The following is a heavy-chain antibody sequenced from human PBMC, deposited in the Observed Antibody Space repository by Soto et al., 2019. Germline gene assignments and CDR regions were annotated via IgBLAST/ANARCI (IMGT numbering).Heavy chain of an antibody. Sequence: SETLSLTCTVSGGSISSYYWSWIRQPPGKGLEWIGYIYYSGSTNYNPSLKSRVTISVDTSKNQFSLKLSSVTAADTAVYYCARANGIAVAGNDAFDIWGQGTMVTVSS. V-gene: IGHV4-59*12. CDR3: ARANGIAVAGNDAFDI. D-gene: IGHD6-19*01. CDR2: IYYSGST. J-gene: IGHJ3*02. CDR1: GGSISSYY.